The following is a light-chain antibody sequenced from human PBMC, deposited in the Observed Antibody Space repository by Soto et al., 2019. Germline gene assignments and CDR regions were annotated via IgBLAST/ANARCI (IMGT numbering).Light chain of an antibody. CDR1: QSVSSGY. CDR3: QQYGSSPYT. Sequence: EIVLTQSPGTLSLSPGERATLSCRASQSVSSGYLGWYQQKAGQAPSLLIYGASTRATGIPDRFSGSGSGTTFTLTISRLEPEDFAAYYCQQYGSSPYTFGQGTKLEIK. CDR2: GAS. V-gene: IGKV3-20*01. J-gene: IGKJ2*01.